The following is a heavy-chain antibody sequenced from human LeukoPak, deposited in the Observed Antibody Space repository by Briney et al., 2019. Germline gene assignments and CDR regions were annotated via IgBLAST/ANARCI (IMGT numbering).Heavy chain of an antibody. Sequence: QTGGFLSLCWTAAGCTFGDYAISGFRMAPGKLQELGGFSRSKAYGGTTEYAASVKGRFTISRDDSKSIAYLQMNSLKTEDTAMYYCARSDYGSGWLLPDYWGQGTLVTVSS. V-gene: IGHV3-49*03. J-gene: IGHJ4*02. CDR3: ARSDYGSGWLLPDY. CDR1: GCTFGDYA. CDR2: SRSKAYGGTT. D-gene: IGHD6-19*01.